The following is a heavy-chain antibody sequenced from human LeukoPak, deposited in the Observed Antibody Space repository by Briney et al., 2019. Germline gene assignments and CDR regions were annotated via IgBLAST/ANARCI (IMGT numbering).Heavy chain of an antibody. CDR1: GFTLSSYA. V-gene: IGHV3-23*01. D-gene: IGHD3-10*01. Sequence: GGSLRLSCAASGFTLSSYATSWVRQAPGEGLEWVSSISASGADTYYADSVKGRFTISRDASKNTLYLQMNSLRDEDTAVYYCAKQLDSGNYYPTGDDYWGQGTLVTLSS. CDR3: AKQLDSGNYYPTGDDY. J-gene: IGHJ4*02. CDR2: ISASGADT.